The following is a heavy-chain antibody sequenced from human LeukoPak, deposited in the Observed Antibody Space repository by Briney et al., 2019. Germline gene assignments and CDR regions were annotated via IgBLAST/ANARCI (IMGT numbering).Heavy chain of an antibody. Sequence: VGSLRLSCAASGFTFSTHGMHWVRQAPGKGLEWVAFIRYDGINKYYADSVKGRFTISRDSFKNTLYLQMNSLRPEDTAVYYCAKEGDYYGSGSYRDGFDIWGQGTRATVSS. D-gene: IGHD3-10*01. CDR2: IRYDGINK. CDR3: AKEGDYYGSGSYRDGFDI. J-gene: IGHJ3*02. V-gene: IGHV3-30*02. CDR1: GFTFSTHG.